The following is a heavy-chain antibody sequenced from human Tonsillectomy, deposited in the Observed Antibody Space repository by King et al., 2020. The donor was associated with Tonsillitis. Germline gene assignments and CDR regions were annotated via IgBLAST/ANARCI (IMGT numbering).Heavy chain of an antibody. CDR1: GFTFNIYA. Sequence: VQLVESGGGLVQPGGSLRLSCSASGFTFNIYAMHWVRQAPGQGLEYVSAISSNGGSTYYADSVKGRFTISRDNSKNTLYLQMSSLRAEDTAVYYCVKDRNYYDSSGYFDYWGQGTLVTVSS. CDR2: ISSNGGST. V-gene: IGHV3-64D*06. D-gene: IGHD3-22*01. CDR3: VKDRNYYDSSGYFDY. J-gene: IGHJ4*02.